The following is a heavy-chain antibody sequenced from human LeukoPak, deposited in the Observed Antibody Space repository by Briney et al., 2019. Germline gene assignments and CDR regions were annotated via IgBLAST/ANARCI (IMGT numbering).Heavy chain of an antibody. CDR3: ARAGNCSGGSCYSRYYYYYYMDV. Sequence: GGSLRLSCAASGFTFSSYWMSWVRQAPGKGLEWVANIKQDGSEKYYVDSVKGRFTISRDNAKNSLYLQMNSLRAEDTAVYYCARAGNCSGGSCYSRYYYYYYMDVWGKGTTVTVSS. J-gene: IGHJ6*03. V-gene: IGHV3-7*01. D-gene: IGHD2-15*01. CDR2: IKQDGSEK. CDR1: GFTFSSYW.